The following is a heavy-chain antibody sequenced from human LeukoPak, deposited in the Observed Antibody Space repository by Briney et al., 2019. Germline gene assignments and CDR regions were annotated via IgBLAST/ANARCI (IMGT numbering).Heavy chain of an antibody. J-gene: IGHJ3*02. D-gene: IGHD3/OR15-3a*01. CDR1: GGSISSGSYY. Sequence: SQTLSLTCTVSGGSISSGSYYWSWIRQPAGKGLEWIGRIYTSGSTNYNPSLKSRFTISVDTSKNQFSLKLSSVTAADTAVYYWARWTRDAFDIWGQGTMVTVSS. CDR2: IYTSGST. CDR3: ARWTRDAFDI. V-gene: IGHV4-61*02.